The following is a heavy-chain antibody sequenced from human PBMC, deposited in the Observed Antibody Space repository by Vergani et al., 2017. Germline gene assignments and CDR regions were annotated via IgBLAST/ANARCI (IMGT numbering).Heavy chain of an antibody. J-gene: IGHJ5*02. V-gene: IGHV4-38-2*02. CDR3: VRTVALXFGETKDGGWFDP. CDR2: IYHTGSA. CDR1: DYSISDNYY. D-gene: IGHD3-10*01. Sequence: QVLLQESGPGLVKPSETLALTCTVSDYSISDNYYWGWIRQPPGRGLEWIGSIYHTGSAYYNPSLKSRVTVSVDTSMNQVSLKLNSVTAADTAVYYCVRTVALXFGETKDGGWFDPWGQGTLVTVTS.